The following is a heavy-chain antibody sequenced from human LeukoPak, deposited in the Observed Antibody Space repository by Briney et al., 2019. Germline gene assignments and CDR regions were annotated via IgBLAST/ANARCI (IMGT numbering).Heavy chain of an antibody. D-gene: IGHD5-12*01. Sequence: SQTLSPTCTLSTGSLSTYYCSWIRHPPGKGLEWIGYTYHSGSTNYSPSLESRVTISVDTSKNQFSLKLSSVTAADTAVYYCARGGGYASPIGYWGQGALVTVSS. CDR1: TGSLSTYY. V-gene: IGHV4-59*01. CDR2: TYHSGST. J-gene: IGHJ4*02. CDR3: ARGGGYASPIGY.